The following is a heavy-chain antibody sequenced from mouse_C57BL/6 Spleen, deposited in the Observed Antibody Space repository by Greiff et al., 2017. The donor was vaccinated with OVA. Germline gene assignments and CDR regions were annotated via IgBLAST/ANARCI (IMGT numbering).Heavy chain of an antibody. CDR2: IDPSDSEN. Sequence: QVQLQQPGAELVRPGSSVKLSCKASGYTFTSYWMHWVKQRPIQGLEWIGNIDPSDSENHYNQKFKDKATLTVDKSSSTAYLQLSSLTSEDSAVYYCARYHYGSSHWYFDVWGTGTTVTVSS. V-gene: IGHV1-52*01. J-gene: IGHJ1*03. D-gene: IGHD1-1*01. CDR1: GYTFTSYW. CDR3: ARYHYGSSHWYFDV.